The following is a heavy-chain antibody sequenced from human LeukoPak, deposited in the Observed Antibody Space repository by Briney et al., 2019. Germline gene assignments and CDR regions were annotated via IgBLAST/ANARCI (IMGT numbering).Heavy chain of an antibody. V-gene: IGHV3-33*01. CDR2: IWYDGSNK. CDR3: ARDAGSGYCDY. CDR1: GFTFSSYG. D-gene: IGHD3-22*01. J-gene: IGHJ4*02. Sequence: GGSLRLSCAASGFTFSSYGMHWARQAPGKGLEWVAVIWYDGSNKYYADSVKGRFTISRDNSKNTLYLQMNSLRAEDTAVYYCARDAGSGYCDYWGQGTLVTVSS.